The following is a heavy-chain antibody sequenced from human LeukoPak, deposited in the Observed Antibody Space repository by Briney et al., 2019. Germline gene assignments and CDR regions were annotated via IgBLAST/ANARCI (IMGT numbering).Heavy chain of an antibody. CDR1: GFTFSSYS. CDR2: ISSSSSYI. D-gene: IGHD6-13*01. J-gene: IGHJ4*02. V-gene: IGHV3-21*01. Sequence: GGSLRLSCAASGFTFSSYSMNRVRQAPGKGLEWVSSISSSSSYIYYADSVKGRFTISRDNAKNSLYLQMNSLRAEDTAVYYCARDLEPLAAAGTGYWGQGTLVTVSS. CDR3: ARDLEPLAAAGTGY.